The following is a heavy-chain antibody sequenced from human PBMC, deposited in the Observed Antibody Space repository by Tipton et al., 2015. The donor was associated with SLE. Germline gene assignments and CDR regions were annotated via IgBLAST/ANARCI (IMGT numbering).Heavy chain of an antibody. CDR1: GGSVSSGSYY. CDR2: IYYSGST. Sequence: TLSLTCTVSGGSVSSGSYYWAWIRQPPGKGPEWIGTIYYSGSTYYYPSLKSRITISVDTSKNQFSLEVRSVTAADTAMFYCASGTLEWSHEPDYWGQGTLVTVSS. D-gene: IGHD3-3*01. CDR3: ASGTLEWSHEPDY. V-gene: IGHV4-39*07. J-gene: IGHJ4*02.